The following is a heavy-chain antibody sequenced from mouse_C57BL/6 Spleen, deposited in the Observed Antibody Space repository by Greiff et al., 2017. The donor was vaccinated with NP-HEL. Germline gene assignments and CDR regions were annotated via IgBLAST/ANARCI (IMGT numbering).Heavy chain of an antibody. J-gene: IGHJ1*03. Sequence: QVQLQQSGAELVKPGASVKMSCKASGYTFTTYPIEWMKQNHGKSLEWIGNFHPYNDDTKYNQKFKGKATLTVDTSSSTAYMQLSSLTSEDSAVYYCARKYYDSDGYWYFDVWGTGTTVTVSS. CDR3: ARKYYDSDGYWYFDV. V-gene: IGHV1-47*01. CDR1: GYTFTTYP. CDR2: FHPYNDDT. D-gene: IGHD2-4*01.